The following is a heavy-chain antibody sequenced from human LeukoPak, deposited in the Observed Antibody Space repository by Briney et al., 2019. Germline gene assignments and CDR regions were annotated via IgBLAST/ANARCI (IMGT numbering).Heavy chain of an antibody. CDR1: GFTFSSYA. CDR3: AVKGGYNDWDAPFDY. D-gene: IGHD5-12*01. V-gene: IGHV3-30-3*01. Sequence: GGSLRLSCAASGFTFSSYAMHWVRQAPGKGLEWVAVISYDGSNKYYADSVKGRFTISRDNAKKALYLQMNSLGVEDTAVYYCAVKGGYNDWDAPFDYWGQGTLVTVSS. J-gene: IGHJ4*02. CDR2: ISYDGSNK.